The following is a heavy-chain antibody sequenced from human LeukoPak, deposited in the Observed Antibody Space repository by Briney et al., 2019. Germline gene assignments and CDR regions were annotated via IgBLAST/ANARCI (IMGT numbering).Heavy chain of an antibody. CDR3: GRDHPVVYY. J-gene: IGHJ4*02. Sequence: GGSLRLSCVPSGFTFEDSGMHWVRQVPGRGLEWVSFIRKDGDTLYGDSVKGRFTVSRDNSKNSIYLQMNSLTIGDTALYFCGRDHPVVYYRGQGTLVAVSP. CDR1: GFTFEDSG. D-gene: IGHD2-15*01. CDR2: IRKDGDTL. V-gene: IGHV3-43*02.